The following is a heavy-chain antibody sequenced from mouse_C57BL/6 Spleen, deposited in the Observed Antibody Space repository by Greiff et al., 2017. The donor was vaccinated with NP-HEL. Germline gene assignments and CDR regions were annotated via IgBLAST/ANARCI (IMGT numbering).Heavy chain of an antibody. D-gene: IGHD1-1*01. CDR1: GYTFTSYW. CDR3: VRFSPHYYGSSYGAMDY. V-gene: IGHV1-52*01. J-gene: IGHJ4*01. CDR2: IDPSDSET. Sequence: VQLQQPGAELVRPGSSVKLSCKASGYTFTSYWMHWVKQRPIQGLEWIGNIDPSDSETHYNQKFKDKATLTVDKSSSTAYMQLSSLTSEDSAVYYCVRFSPHYYGSSYGAMDYWGQGTSVTVSS.